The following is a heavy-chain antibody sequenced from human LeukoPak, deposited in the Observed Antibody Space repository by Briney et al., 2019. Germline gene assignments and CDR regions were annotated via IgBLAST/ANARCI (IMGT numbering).Heavy chain of an antibody. D-gene: IGHD4-23*01. V-gene: IGHV5-51*01. CDR3: ARRGGGPYGGNWFDP. CDR1: GYRFTSYW. CDR2: IYPGDSDT. J-gene: IGHJ5*02. Sequence: GESLKISCKGSGYRFTSYWIGWAGQMPGKGLEWIEIIYPGDSDTRYSPSFQGQVTISADKSISTAYLQWSSLKASDTAMYYCARRGGGPYGGNWFDPWGQGTLVTVSS.